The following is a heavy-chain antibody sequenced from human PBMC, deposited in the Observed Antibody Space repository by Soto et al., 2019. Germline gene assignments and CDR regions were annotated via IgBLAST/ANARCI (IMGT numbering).Heavy chain of an antibody. CDR3: ALRDGRVICCHFDT. V-gene: IGHV2-5*02. J-gene: IGHJ4*02. CDR2: IYWDDDK. CDR1: GLPLNTSNVA. Sequence: QITLKESGPTLVKPTQPLTLTCTLSGLPLNTSNVAVGWIRQPPGKAPEWLALIYWDDDKRYSPSLRDRVTVTKDTSKNEVVLRMTDMDPVDTATYYCALRDGRVICCHFDTWGQGNLVIVSS.